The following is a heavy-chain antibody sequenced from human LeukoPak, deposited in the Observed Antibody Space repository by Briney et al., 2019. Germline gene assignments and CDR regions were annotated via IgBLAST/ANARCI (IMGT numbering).Heavy chain of an antibody. J-gene: IGHJ4*02. D-gene: IGHD2-8*01. CDR1: GFTFDDYA. CDR2: ISWNSGSI. CDR3: AKDQDIVLMVYVTRVFDY. V-gene: IGHV3-9*01. Sequence: PGRSLRLSCAASGFTFDDYAMHWVRQAPGKGLEWVSGISWNSGSIGYVDSVKGRFTISRDNAKNSLYLQMNSLRAEDTALYYCAKDQDIVLMVYVTRVFDYWGQGTLVTVSS.